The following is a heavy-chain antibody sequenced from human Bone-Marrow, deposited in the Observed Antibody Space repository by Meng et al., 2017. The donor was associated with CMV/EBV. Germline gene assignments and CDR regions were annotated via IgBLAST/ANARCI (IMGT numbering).Heavy chain of an antibody. CDR1: GYTFTGYY. D-gene: IGHD6-13*01. CDR2: INPNSGGT. CDR3: ARDLGAAAGSYYYYSMDV. Sequence: ASVKVSCKASGYTFTGYYMHWVRQAPGQGLEWMGWINPNSGGTNYAQKFQGRVTMTRDTSISTAYMELSRLRSDDTAVYYCARDLGAAAGSYYYYSMDVWGQGTTVTVSS. V-gene: IGHV1-2*02. J-gene: IGHJ6*02.